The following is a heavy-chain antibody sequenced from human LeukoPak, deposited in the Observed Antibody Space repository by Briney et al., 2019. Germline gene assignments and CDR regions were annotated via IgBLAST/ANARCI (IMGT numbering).Heavy chain of an antibody. Sequence: ASVKVSCKASGYTFTSYGISWVRQAPGPGLEWMGWISAYNGNTNYAQKLQGSVTMTTDTSTSTAYMELRSLSSDDTAVYYCARVVGLLLSYSGSYSVDPWGQGTLVTVSS. J-gene: IGHJ5*02. CDR3: ARVVGLLLSYSGSYSVDP. D-gene: IGHD1-26*01. V-gene: IGHV1-18*01. CDR1: GYTFTSYG. CDR2: ISAYNGNT.